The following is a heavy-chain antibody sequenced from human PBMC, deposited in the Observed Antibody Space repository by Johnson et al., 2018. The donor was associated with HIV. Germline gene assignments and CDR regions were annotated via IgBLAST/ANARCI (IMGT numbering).Heavy chain of an antibody. CDR3: AKDKRQTAIPQRAFDI. J-gene: IGHJ3*02. Sequence: QVQLVESGGGVVQPGRSLRLSCAASGFTFSTYGMHWVRQAPGKGLEWVALIRYDGSDKYYADSVKGRFTISRDNSKNMLYLQMNSLRAEDTAVYYCAKDKRQTAIPQRAFDICGQGTMVTVSS. CDR2: IRYDGSDK. CDR1: GFTFSTYG. V-gene: IGHV3-33*03. D-gene: IGHD6-25*01.